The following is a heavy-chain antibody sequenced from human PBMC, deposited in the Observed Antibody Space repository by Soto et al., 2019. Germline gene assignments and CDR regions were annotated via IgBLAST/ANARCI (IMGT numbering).Heavy chain of an antibody. CDR1: GYIFSSHG. CDR2: ISAYNGDR. Sequence: QVHLVQSGAEVKKPGASVKVSCKASGYIFSSHGISWVRQAPGRGLEWMAWISAYNGDRNYAETVQGRVTVTTDTSTNTAYMELRSLRSDDTAVYYCAREAFDADYIDFWGQGTLVTVSS. J-gene: IGHJ4*02. D-gene: IGHD3-10*01. CDR3: AREAFDADYIDF. V-gene: IGHV1-18*01.